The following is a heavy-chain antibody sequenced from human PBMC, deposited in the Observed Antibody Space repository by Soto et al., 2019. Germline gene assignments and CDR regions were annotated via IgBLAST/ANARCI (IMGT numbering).Heavy chain of an antibody. V-gene: IGHV4-30-4*01. CDR2: IYYSGST. Sequence: QVQLQESGPGLVKPSQTLSLTCTVSGGSISSGDYYWSWIRQPPGKGLEWIGYIYYSGSTYYNPSPKSRVXXFXDXXKNQFSLKLSSVTAADTAVYYCARDGYYGSGYDDHWGQGTLVTVSS. J-gene: IGHJ4*02. CDR3: ARDGYYGSGYDDH. D-gene: IGHD3-10*01. CDR1: GGSISSGDYY.